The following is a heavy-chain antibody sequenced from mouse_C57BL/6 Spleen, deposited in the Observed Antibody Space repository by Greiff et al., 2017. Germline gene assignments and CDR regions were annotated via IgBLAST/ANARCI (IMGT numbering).Heavy chain of an antibody. D-gene: IGHD1-1*01. CDR3: ARNYGSRDYAMDY. CDR1: GFTFTSHW. V-gene: IGHV1-56*01. J-gene: IGHJ4*01. CDR2: IFPGSGST. Sequence: VQLLQSGPELVRPGASVTISCKAPGFTFTSHWMQWVRQRPGQGLEWFGEIFPGSGSTYSNENFKGKGTLTVDTSSSTAYMPLSSLTSEDSAVYFCARNYGSRDYAMDYWGQGTSVTVSS.